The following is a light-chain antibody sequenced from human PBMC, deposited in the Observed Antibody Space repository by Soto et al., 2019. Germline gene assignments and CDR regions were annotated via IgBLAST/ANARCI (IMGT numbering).Light chain of an antibody. J-gene: IGKJ1*01. CDR3: QQYDTYWT. Sequence: EIVLTQSPATLSLSPGERATLSCRASQSVSSYLAWYQQKPGQAPRLLIYDASNRATGIPARFSGSGSGTDFTLTISSLQPDDIATYYCQQYDTYWTFGQGTKVEI. V-gene: IGKV3-11*01. CDR1: QSVSSY. CDR2: DAS.